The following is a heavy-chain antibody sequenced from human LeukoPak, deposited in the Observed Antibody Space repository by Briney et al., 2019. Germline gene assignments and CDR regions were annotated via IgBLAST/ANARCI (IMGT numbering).Heavy chain of an antibody. CDR1: GFTLSSYG. CDR2: IRYGGSNT. J-gene: IGHJ2*01. Sequence: PGGSLRLSCAASGFTLSSYGMHWVRQAPGKGLDWVAFIRYGGSNTYYVDSVKGRFTISRDNSKNTLYLQMNSLRPEDTAIYYCAKDHLFYGDYQGGYFDLWGRGTLVTVSS. CDR3: AKDHLFYGDYQGGYFDL. V-gene: IGHV3-30*02. D-gene: IGHD4-17*01.